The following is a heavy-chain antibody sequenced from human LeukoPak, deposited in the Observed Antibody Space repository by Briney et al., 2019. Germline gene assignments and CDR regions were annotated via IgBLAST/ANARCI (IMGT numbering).Heavy chain of an antibody. V-gene: IGHV4-4*08. CDR3: ARERGLGVVTPEIDY. CDR2: IYNGGNT. CDR1: GGSISSYY. Sequence: PSETLSLTCTVSGGSISSYYWSWIRQPPGKGLEWIGNIYNGGNTHYSPSLKSRATISVDTSKNQFSLKLSSVTAADTAVYYCARERGLGVVTPEIDYWGQGTLVTVSS. D-gene: IGHD4-23*01. J-gene: IGHJ4*02.